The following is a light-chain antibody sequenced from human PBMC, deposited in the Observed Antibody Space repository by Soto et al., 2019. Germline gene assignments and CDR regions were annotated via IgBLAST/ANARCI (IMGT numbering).Light chain of an antibody. J-gene: IGLJ1*01. V-gene: IGLV2-11*01. CDR2: DVS. CDR1: SSDVGRYNY. CDR3: YSYAVTNTYV. Sequence: QSVLTQPRSVSGSPGQSVTISCTGTSSDVGRYNYVSWYQQHPGKAPKLMIYDVSKRPSGVPDRFSGSKSGNTASLTISGLQAEDEADYYCYSYAVTNTYVFGTGTKLTVL.